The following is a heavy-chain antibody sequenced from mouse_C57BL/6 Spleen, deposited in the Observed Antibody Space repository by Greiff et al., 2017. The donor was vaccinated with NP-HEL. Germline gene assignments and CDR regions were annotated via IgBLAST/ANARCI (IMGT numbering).Heavy chain of an antibody. CDR1: GFTFSSYA. D-gene: IGHD1-1*01. Sequence: EVKLVESGEGLVKPGGSLKLSCAASGFTFSSYAMSWVRQTPEKRLEWVAYISSGGDYIYYADTVKGRFTISRDNARNTLYLQMSSPKSEDTAMYYCTIHYYGSREDWYFDVWGTGTTVTVSS. CDR3: TIHYYGSREDWYFDV. V-gene: IGHV5S21*01. CDR2: ISSGGDYI. J-gene: IGHJ1*03.